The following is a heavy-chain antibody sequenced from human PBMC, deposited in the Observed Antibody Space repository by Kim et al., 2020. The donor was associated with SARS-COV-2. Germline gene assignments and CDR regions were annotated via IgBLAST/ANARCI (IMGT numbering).Heavy chain of an antibody. Sequence: ASVKVSCKASGYTFTSYAMHWVRQAPGQRLEWMGWINAGNGNTKYSQKFQGRVTITRDTSASTAYMELSSLRSEDTAVYYCARGSAYYDFWSGYFGIDYWGQGTLVTVSS. CDR1: GYTFTSYA. J-gene: IGHJ4*02. CDR3: ARGSAYYDFWSGYFGIDY. D-gene: IGHD3-3*01. CDR2: INAGNGNT. V-gene: IGHV1-3*01.